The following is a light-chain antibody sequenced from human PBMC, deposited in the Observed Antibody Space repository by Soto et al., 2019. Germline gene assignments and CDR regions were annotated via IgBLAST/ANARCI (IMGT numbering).Light chain of an antibody. V-gene: IGKV3-15*01. Sequence: IVMTQSPATLSVSPGERATLSCRASQTVYTNLAWYQQKPGQAPRLLIYGASARAAGIPDRFSGSGSGTEFTLTISSLQSEDFAVCYCQHYNNWPFAFGQGTKVDIK. CDR1: QTVYTN. J-gene: IGKJ2*01. CDR3: QHYNNWPFA. CDR2: GAS.